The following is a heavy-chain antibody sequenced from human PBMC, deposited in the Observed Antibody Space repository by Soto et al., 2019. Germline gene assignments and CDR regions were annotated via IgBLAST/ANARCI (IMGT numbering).Heavy chain of an antibody. CDR3: ARIPTTSMAFDY. D-gene: IGHD5-18*01. CDR1: GFSFTKNEMR. V-gene: IGHV2-70*04. CDR2: IDWDDDK. Sequence: PEPRNDEQSLTLECSFWGFSFTKNEMRVSWIRQPPGKALEWLARIDWDDDKFYSTSLKTRLTISKDTSKNQVVLTMTNMDPVDTATYYCARIPTTSMAFDYWGQGTLVTVSS. J-gene: IGHJ4*02.